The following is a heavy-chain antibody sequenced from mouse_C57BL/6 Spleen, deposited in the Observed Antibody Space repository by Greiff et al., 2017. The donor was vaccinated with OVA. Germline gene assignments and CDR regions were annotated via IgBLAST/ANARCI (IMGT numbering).Heavy chain of an antibody. CDR2: IDPSDSYT. D-gene: IGHD1-1*01. CDR1: GYTFTSYW. J-gene: IGHJ1*03. V-gene: IGHV1-69*01. CDR3: ALPVYYGSSFWYFDV. Sequence: VQLQQPGAELVMPGASVKLSCKASGYTFTSYWMHWVKQRPGQGLEWIGEIDPSDSYTNYNQKFKGKSTLTVDKSSSTAYMQLSSLTSEDSAVYYCALPVYYGSSFWYFDVWGTGTTVTVSS.